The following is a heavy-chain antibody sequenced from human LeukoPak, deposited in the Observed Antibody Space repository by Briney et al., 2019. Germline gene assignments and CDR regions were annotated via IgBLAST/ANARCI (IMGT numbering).Heavy chain of an antibody. CDR3: ARSRDDNSYTQVGY. CDR1: GFTFSSYS. V-gene: IGHV3-21*04. J-gene: IGHJ4*02. Sequence: GGSLRLSCAASGFTFSSYSMNWVRQAPGKGLEWVSSISSSSSYIYYADSVKGRFTISRDNAKNSLYLQMNSLRAEDTAVYYCARSRDDNSYTQVGYWGQGTLVTVSS. D-gene: IGHD5-24*01. CDR2: ISSSSSYI.